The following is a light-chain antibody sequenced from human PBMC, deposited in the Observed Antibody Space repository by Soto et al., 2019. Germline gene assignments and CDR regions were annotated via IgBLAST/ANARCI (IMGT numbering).Light chain of an antibody. Sequence: NFMLTQPHSVSESPEKTVTISCTRSSGDIASNYVQWYQQRPGSAPTTVIFEDNQRPSGVPDRFSGSIDTSSNSASLTISGLKTEDEADDYCQSYDSSNPVVIGGGTKLTVL. J-gene: IGLJ3*02. V-gene: IGLV6-57*04. CDR2: EDN. CDR3: QSYDSSNPVV. CDR1: SGDIASNY.